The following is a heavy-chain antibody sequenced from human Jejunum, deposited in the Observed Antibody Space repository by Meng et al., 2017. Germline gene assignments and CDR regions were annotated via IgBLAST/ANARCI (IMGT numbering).Heavy chain of an antibody. V-gene: IGHV1-2*06. CDR1: GYTLNGFY. CDR3: AGRSYNYDDYFDF. D-gene: IGHD5-24*01. J-gene: IGHJ4*02. Sequence: QVQMEQSGAEVRKPGASVKVSCRAFGYTLNGFYMHWVRQAPGQGLEWMGRINTNTGGTNYAQNFKGSITLTRDTSTVYMEVNRLRSDDTAMYYCAGRSYNYDDYFDFWGRGTLVTVSS. CDR2: INTNTGGT.